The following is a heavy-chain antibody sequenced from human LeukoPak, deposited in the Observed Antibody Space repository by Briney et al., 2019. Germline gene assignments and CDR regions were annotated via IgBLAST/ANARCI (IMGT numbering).Heavy chain of an antibody. D-gene: IGHD4-23*01. CDR1: GCTFRTNG. Sequence: ASVRVSCKASGCTFRTNGYTWVRQAPGQGLEWIGGIIPMFDSRSFAQKFQGRVTLTSDESGSTVYMELRNLTSEDTAIYYCAREANFGGNLNWFDPWGQGTLVTVSS. V-gene: IGHV1-69*01. CDR3: AREANFGGNLNWFDP. J-gene: IGHJ5*02. CDR2: IIPMFDSR.